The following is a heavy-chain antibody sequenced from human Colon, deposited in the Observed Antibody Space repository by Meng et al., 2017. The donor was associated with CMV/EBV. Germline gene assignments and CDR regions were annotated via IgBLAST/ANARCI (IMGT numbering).Heavy chain of an antibody. D-gene: IGHD1-26*01. V-gene: IGHV3-74*01. CDR1: GFTFSSYW. J-gene: IGHJ4*02. CDR3: ARGTGSYYSLGY. Sequence: GGSLRLSCAASGFTFSSYWMHWVRQAPGKGLVWVSRINSDGNSTSFADSVKGRFTISRDNAKNTLYLQMNSLRDEDTAVYYCARGTGSYYSLGYWGQGTLVTSPQ. CDR2: INSDGNST.